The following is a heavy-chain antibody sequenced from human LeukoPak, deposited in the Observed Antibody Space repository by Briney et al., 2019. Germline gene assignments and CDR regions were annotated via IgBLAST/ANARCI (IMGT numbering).Heavy chain of an antibody. CDR3: AKGATVGPYYFDY. CDR2: ISGSGGST. J-gene: IGHJ4*02. D-gene: IGHD4-11*01. V-gene: IGHV3-23*01. CDR1: GFTFSSYT. Sequence: GSLRLSCAASGFTFSSYTMSWVRQAPGKGLEWVSAISGSGGSTYYADSVKGRFTISRDNSKNTLYLQMNGLRAEDTAVYYCAKGATVGPYYFDYWGQGTLVTVSS.